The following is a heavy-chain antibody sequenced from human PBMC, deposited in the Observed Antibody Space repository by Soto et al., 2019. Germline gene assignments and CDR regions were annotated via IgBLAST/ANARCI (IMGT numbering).Heavy chain of an antibody. V-gene: IGHV5-10-1*01. D-gene: IGHD3-10*01. CDR3: ATLRVWFGELLTY. CDR2: IDPSDSYT. J-gene: IGHJ4*02. Sequence: EVQLVQSGAEVKKTGESLRISCTGSGYSFTSYWISWVRQMPGKGLEWMGRIDPSDSYTNYSPSFQGHVTISADKSISTAYLQWSSLKASDTAMYYCATLRVWFGELLTYWGQGTLVTVS. CDR1: GYSFTSYW.